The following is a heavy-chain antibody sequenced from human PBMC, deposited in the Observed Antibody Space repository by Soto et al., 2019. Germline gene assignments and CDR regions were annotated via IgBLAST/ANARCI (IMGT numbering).Heavy chain of an antibody. CDR2: IIPTFASP. CDR1: GGTFSNFS. CDR3: ARDRVMRGNSYYYGMDV. Sequence: SVKVSCKASGGTFSNFSISWVRQAPGQGLEWMGAIIPTFASPYYAQRFQGRISITADASTTTAFMEVSSLRSDDTAVYFCARDRVMRGNSYYYGMDVWGQGTTVTVSS. D-gene: IGHD2-8*01. V-gene: IGHV1-69*13. J-gene: IGHJ6*02.